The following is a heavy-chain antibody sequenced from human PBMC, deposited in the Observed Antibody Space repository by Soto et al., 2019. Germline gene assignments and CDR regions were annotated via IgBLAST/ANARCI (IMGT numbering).Heavy chain of an antibody. J-gene: IGHJ4*02. V-gene: IGHV3-23*01. Sequence: HPGGSLRLSCAASGFTFNTYGMTWVRQAQGKGLEWVSTVSGSGGGTYYADSVKGRFTISRVNSKNTMYLQMSNLRAEDTAVYFCARIGPYCGGDCYPDFDFWGLGTPVTVSS. CDR2: VSGSGGGT. CDR1: GFTFNTYG. CDR3: ARIGPYCGGDCYPDFDF. D-gene: IGHD2-21*02.